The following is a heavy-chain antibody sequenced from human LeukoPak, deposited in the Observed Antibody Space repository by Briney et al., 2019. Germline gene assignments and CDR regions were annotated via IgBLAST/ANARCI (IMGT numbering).Heavy chain of an antibody. CDR3: ARTELRYFDWLLSGAGIDY. J-gene: IGHJ4*02. CDR2: ISAYNGNT. CDR1: GYTFTSYG. Sequence: GASVKVSCKASGYTFTSYGISWVRQAPGQGLEWMGWISAYNGNTNYAQKLQGRVTMTTDTSTSTAYMELRSLRSDDTAVYYCARTELRYFDWLLSGAGIDYWGQGTLVTVSS. V-gene: IGHV1-18*01. D-gene: IGHD3-9*01.